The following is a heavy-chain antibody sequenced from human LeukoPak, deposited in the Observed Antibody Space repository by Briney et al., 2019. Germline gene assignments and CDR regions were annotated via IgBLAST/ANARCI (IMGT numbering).Heavy chain of an antibody. CDR3: ARMGYHDAFDI. CDR1: GFTFSSYE. Sequence: GGSLRLSCAASGFTFSSYEMNWVRQAPGKGLEWVSYISSSGSTIYYADSVKGRFTISRDNAKNSLYLQMNSLRAEDTAVYYCARMGYHDAFDIWGQGTMVTVSS. D-gene: IGHD2-2*01. J-gene: IGHJ3*02. V-gene: IGHV3-48*03. CDR2: ISSSGSTI.